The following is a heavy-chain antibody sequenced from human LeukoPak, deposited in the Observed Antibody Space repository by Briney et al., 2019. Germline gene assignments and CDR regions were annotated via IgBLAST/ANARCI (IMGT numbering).Heavy chain of an antibody. CDR3: ARDRKVYYYGSGPDAFDI. Sequence: PGGSLRLSCAASGFTFSSYAMHWVRQAPGKGLEWVAVISYDGSNKYYADSVKGRFTISRDNSKNTLYLQMNSLRAEDTAVYYCARDRKVYYYGSGPDAFDIWGQGTMVTVSS. CDR2: ISYDGSNK. CDR1: GFTFSSYA. J-gene: IGHJ3*02. V-gene: IGHV3-30-3*01. D-gene: IGHD3-10*01.